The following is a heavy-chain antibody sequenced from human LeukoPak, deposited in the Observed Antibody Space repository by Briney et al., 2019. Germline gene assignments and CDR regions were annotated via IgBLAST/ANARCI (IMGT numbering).Heavy chain of an antibody. V-gene: IGHV4-34*01. D-gene: IGHD3-10*01. J-gene: IGHJ5*02. Sequence: SETLSLTCAVYGGSFSGYYWSWVRQPPGKGLEWIGEINHSGSTNYNPSFKSRVAISVDTSWNQLSLKLSSVTAADTAVYYCARGPDSGSYFAWFDPWGQGTLVTVSS. CDR1: GGSFSGYY. CDR3: ARGPDSGSYFAWFDP. CDR2: INHSGST.